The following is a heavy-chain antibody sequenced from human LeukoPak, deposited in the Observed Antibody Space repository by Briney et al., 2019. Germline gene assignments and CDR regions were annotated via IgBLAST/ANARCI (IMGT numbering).Heavy chain of an antibody. Sequence: ASVKVSCKASGYTFTSYGISWVRQAPGQGLEWMGWISAYNGNTNYAQKLQGRVTMTTDTSTSTAYTELRSLRSDDTAVYYCARVRTGIVGATYSDWFDPWGQGTLVTVSS. CDR2: ISAYNGNT. CDR3: ARVRTGIVGATYSDWFDP. J-gene: IGHJ5*02. V-gene: IGHV1-18*01. D-gene: IGHD1-26*01. CDR1: GYTFTSYG.